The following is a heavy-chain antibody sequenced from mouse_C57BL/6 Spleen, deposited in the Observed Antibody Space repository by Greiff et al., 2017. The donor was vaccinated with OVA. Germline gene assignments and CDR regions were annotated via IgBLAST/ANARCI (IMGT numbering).Heavy chain of an antibody. CDR1: GYTFTSYW. D-gene: IGHD4-1*01. J-gene: IGHJ4*01. V-gene: IGHV1-50*01. CDR3: ARAELGINAMDY. Sequence: QVQLQQPGAELVMPGASVKLSCKASGYTFTSYWMQWVKQRPGQGLEWIGEIDPSDSYTNYNQKFKGKATLTVDTSSSTAYMQLSSLTSEDSAVYYCARAELGINAMDYWGQGTSVTVSS. CDR2: IDPSDSYT.